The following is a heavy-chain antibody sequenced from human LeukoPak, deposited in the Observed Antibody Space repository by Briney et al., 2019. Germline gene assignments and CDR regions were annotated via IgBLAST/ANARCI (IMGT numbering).Heavy chain of an antibody. CDR2: TSSSGRT. D-gene: IGHD3-16*01. Sequence: AETLSLTCSVSGDTFSSYHWSWLRQPPGKGLEWIGYTSSSGRTSYNPSLKSRVTISVDTSKNQFSLKLTSVTAADTAVYYCARDGRGDHPWGSYYCDHWGQGTLVTVSS. V-gene: IGHV4-59*13. J-gene: IGHJ4*02. CDR3: ARDGRGDHPWGSYYCDH. CDR1: GDTFSSYH.